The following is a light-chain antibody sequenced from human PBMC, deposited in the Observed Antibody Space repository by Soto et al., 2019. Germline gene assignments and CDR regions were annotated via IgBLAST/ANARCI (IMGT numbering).Light chain of an antibody. Sequence: QSVLTQPPSASGTPGQRVTISCSGSSSNIGGNAVNWNQQLPGTTPKLLIYSNNQRPSGVPDRFSGSKSGTSASLAISGLQSEDEADYYCAAWDDSLSGYVFGTGTKLTVL. J-gene: IGLJ1*01. V-gene: IGLV1-44*01. CDR1: SSNIGGNA. CDR2: SNN. CDR3: AAWDDSLSGYV.